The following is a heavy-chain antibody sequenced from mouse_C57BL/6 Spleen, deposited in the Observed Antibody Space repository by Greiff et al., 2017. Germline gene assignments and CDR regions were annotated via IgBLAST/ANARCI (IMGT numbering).Heavy chain of an antibody. D-gene: IGHD2-3*01. Sequence: EVKLVESGPGLAKPSQTLSLTCSVTGYSITSDYWNWIRKFPGNKLEYMGYISYSGSTYYNPSLKSRISITRDTSKNQYYLQLNSVTTEDTATYYCAREGWLLRYYYYAMDYWGQGTSVTVSS. CDR2: ISYSGST. CDR1: GYSITSDY. CDR3: AREGWLLRYYYYAMDY. J-gene: IGHJ4*01. V-gene: IGHV3-8*01.